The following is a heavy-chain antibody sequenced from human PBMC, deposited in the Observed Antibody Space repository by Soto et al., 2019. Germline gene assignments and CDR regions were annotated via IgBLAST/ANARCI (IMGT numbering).Heavy chain of an antibody. D-gene: IGHD2-15*01. CDR1: GFTVSSKY. V-gene: IGHV3-66*01. CDR2: IQSGGPT. J-gene: IGHJ4*03. Sequence: PGGSLRLSCAASGFTVSSKYMSWVRQAPGKGLEWVSLIQSGGPTYYADSVKGRFTISRDTSENTLHLQMDSLRAEDTAVYYCARDDVLFDVGRCYGVHFDVWGHGTRVTVSS. CDR3: ARDDVLFDVGRCYGVHFDV.